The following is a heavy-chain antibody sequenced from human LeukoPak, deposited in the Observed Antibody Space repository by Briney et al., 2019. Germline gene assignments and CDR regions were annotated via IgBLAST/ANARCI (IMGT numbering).Heavy chain of an antibody. J-gene: IGHJ3*02. D-gene: IGHD3-22*01. V-gene: IGHV1-2*02. CDR2: INPNSGGT. CDR3: ARGWITMIVVPGVDAFDI. Sequence: TVKVSCKASGYTLTGYYMHWVRQAPGQGLEWMGWINPNSGGTNSAQKFQGRVTMTRDTSISTAYMALSRLRSDDTAVYYCARGWITMIVVPGVDAFDIWGQGRMLSPSS. CDR1: GYTLTGYY.